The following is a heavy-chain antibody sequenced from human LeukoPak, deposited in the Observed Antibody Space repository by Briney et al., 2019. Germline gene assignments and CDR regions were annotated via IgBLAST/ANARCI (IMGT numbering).Heavy chain of an antibody. Sequence: PGGSLRLSCAASGFTFTSYGMNWVRQAPGKGLEWVSSISSSSSYIYYADTVKGRFTISRDNSTNTLYMQLSSLRAEDTAVYYCARDLYGTMKNAFVIWGQGTMVTVSP. CDR1: GFTFTSYG. V-gene: IGHV3-21*04. J-gene: IGHJ3*02. D-gene: IGHD1-7*01. CDR3: ARDLYGTMKNAFVI. CDR2: ISSSSSYI.